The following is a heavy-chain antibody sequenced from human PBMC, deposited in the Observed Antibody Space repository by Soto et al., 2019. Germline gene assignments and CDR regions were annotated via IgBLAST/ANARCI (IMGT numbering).Heavy chain of an antibody. J-gene: IGHJ4*02. CDR3: ATALRFLEWHPYFDY. CDR2: FDPEDGET. Sequence: ASVKVSCTVSGYTLTDLSMHWVRQAPGKGLEWMGGFDPEDGETIYAQKFQGRVTMTEDTSTDTAYMELSSLRSEGTAVYYCATALRFLEWHPYFDYWGQGTLVTVSS. CDR1: GYTLTDLS. V-gene: IGHV1-24*01. D-gene: IGHD3-3*01.